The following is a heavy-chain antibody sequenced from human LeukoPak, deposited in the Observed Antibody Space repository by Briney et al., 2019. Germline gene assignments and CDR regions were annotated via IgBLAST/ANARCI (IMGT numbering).Heavy chain of an antibody. V-gene: IGHV3-21*01. Sequence: GGSLRLSCAASGFTFNSYSMNWVRQAPGKGLEWVSSISSGSSFIYYADSVKGRFTISRDNSKNSLSLQLSSLRAEDTAVYYCAVSLTTGGIFDYWGQGTLVTVSS. D-gene: IGHD1/OR15-1a*01. CDR2: ISSGSSFI. CDR1: GFTFNSYS. J-gene: IGHJ4*02. CDR3: AVSLTTGGIFDY.